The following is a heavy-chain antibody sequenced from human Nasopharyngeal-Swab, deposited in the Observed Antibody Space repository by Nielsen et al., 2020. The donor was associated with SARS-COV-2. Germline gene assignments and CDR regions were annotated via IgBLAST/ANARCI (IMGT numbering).Heavy chain of an antibody. CDR3: ARSPEWLVFDY. D-gene: IGHD6-19*01. J-gene: IGHJ4*02. CDR2: ISGSGGST. CDR1: GFTFSSYA. V-gene: IGHV3-23*01. Sequence: GESLKISCAASGFTFSSYAMSWVRQAPGKGLEWVLAISGSGGSTYYADSVKGRFTISRDNAKNSLYLQMNSLRAEDTAVYYCARSPEWLVFDYWGQGTLVTVSS.